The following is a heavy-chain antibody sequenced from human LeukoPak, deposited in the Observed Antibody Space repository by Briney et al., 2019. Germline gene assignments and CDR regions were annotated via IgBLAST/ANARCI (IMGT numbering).Heavy chain of an antibody. CDR3: ARDLIVGATTRSDY. Sequence: GGSLRLSCAASGFTFSSYSMTWVRQAPGKGLEWVSYISSSSSTIYYADSVKGRFTISRDNAKNSLYLQKNSLRAEDTAVYYCARDLIVGATTRSDYWGQGTLVTVSS. V-gene: IGHV3-48*01. D-gene: IGHD1-26*01. J-gene: IGHJ4*02. CDR1: GFTFSSYS. CDR2: ISSSSSTI.